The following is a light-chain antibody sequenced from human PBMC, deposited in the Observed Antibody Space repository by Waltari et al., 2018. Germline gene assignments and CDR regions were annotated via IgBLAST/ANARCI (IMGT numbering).Light chain of an antibody. Sequence: IVLTPSPGTLSLSPGERVTLSCRASQSVNGRLVWYQQKPGQAPRLLIYGTSSRATGIPDRFSGSGSGTDFSLTISRLEPEDFAVYYCQQHGSLPATFGQGTKVEVK. CDR2: GTS. CDR3: QQHGSLPAT. V-gene: IGKV3-20*01. CDR1: QSVNGR. J-gene: IGKJ1*01.